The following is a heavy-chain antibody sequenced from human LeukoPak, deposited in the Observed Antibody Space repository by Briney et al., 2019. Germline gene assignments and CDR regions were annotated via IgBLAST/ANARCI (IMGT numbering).Heavy chain of an antibody. CDR2: IWYDGSNE. V-gene: IGHV3-33*06. Sequence: PGKSLRLSCAASGFSFRSYAMHWVRQAPGKGLEWVTFIWYDGSNEYYADSVKGRFTTSRDNSKNTLNLQMNSLRAEDTAVYYCAKDTSYGMDVWGQGTTVTVSS. CDR3: AKDTSYGMDV. CDR1: GFSFRSYA. J-gene: IGHJ6*02.